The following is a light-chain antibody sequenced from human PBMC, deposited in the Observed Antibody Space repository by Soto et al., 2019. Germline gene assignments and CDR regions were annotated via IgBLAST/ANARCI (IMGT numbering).Light chain of an antibody. CDR1: QPINRW. CDR3: KKSKSFPPP. Sequence: DIQMTQSPSPLSASVGDRVTITCRASQPINRWLAWYQQKPGKAPKLLIYAASSLHTGVPLRFSAIGLGTDFSLTTSSRQPEDFATYYLKKSKSFPPPFAGGTKGTSN. CDR2: AAS. V-gene: IGKV1-12*01. J-gene: IGKJ4*01.